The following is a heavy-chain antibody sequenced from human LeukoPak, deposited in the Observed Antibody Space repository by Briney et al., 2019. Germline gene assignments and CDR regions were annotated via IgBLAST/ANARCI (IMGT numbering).Heavy chain of an antibody. CDR3: AREGQQRTFDY. CDR1: GFTVSSNY. Sequence: GGSLRLSCAASGFTVSSNYMSWVRQAPGKGLEWVSVIYSGGSTYYADSVKGRFTISRDNSKNTLYLQMNSLRAEDTAVYYCAREGQQRTFDYWGQGTLVTVSS. CDR2: IYSGGST. D-gene: IGHD6-25*01. J-gene: IGHJ4*02. V-gene: IGHV3-53*01.